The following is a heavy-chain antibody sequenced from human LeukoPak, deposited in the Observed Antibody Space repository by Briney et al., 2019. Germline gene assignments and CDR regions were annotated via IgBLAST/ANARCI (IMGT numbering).Heavy chain of an antibody. CDR2: ISSSGSTI. CDR1: GFTFSSYS. D-gene: IGHD2-2*01. J-gene: IGHJ5*02. V-gene: IGHV3-48*02. Sequence: GGSLRLSCAASGFTFSSYSMNWVRQAPGKGLEWISYISSSGSTINYADSVKGRFTISRDSAKNSLYLQMNSLRDEDTAVYYCANPTFYCSSTKCPAWGQGTLVTVSS. CDR3: ANPTFYCSSTKCPA.